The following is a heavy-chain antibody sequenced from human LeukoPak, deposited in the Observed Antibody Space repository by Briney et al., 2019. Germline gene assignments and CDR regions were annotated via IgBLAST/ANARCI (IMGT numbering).Heavy chain of an antibody. V-gene: IGHV3-23*01. J-gene: IGHJ3*02. D-gene: IGHD4-17*01. Sequence: GGSLRLSCAASGFTFSSYAMSWVRQAPGKGLEWVSAISGSGGSTYYADSVKGRFTISRDNSKNTLYLQMNSLRAEDTAVYYCARDGHDYGDYGAFDIWGQGTMVTVSS. CDR3: ARDGHDYGDYGAFDI. CDR2: ISGSGGST. CDR1: GFTFSSYA.